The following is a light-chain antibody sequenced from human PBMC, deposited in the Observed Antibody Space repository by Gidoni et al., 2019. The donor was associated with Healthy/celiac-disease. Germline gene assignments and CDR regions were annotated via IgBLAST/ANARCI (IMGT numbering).Light chain of an antibody. J-gene: IGLJ1*01. CDR2: EVS. CDR3: SSYAGSNNFV. CDR1: SSDVGAYNY. Sequence: QSALTHPPSPSGSPGQSVTISCTGTSSDVGAYNYVSWSQQHPGKAPKLMIYEVSKRPSGVPDRFSGSKSGNTASLTVSGLQAEDEADYYCSSYAGSNNFVFGTGTKVTVL. V-gene: IGLV2-8*01.